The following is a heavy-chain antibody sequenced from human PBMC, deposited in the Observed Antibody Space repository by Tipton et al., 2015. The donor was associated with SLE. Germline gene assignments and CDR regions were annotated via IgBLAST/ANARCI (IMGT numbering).Heavy chain of an antibody. CDR3: ARGGITTPGTPYYYGVDV. J-gene: IGHJ6*02. CDR1: RASISSGAFS. V-gene: IGHV4-30-2*06. Sequence: TMSLTCAVSRASISSGAFSWSWIRQSPGKGLEWLGYIYHSGSTYYNPSLKRRVTISVDMTKNQFSLKVGSVTAADTAIYYCARGGITTPGTPYYYGVDVWGRGTSVNVSS. D-gene: IGHD6-13*01. CDR2: IYHSGST.